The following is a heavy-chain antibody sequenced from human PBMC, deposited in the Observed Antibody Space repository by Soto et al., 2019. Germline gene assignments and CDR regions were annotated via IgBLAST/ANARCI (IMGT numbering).Heavy chain of an antibody. CDR1: GGSIADYS. CDR2: ISINGNS. CDR3: ARESGDNWTYEVE. Sequence: QVQVKESGPGLVKPSETLSLTFTVSGGSIADYSWSWIRQSAGKGLEWLGRISINGNSHYHPSLRSRVTMSIETSKNQFSLNLRSVTAADTAVYYCARESGDNWTYEVEWGQGTLVTVSS. D-gene: IGHD1-20*01. J-gene: IGHJ4*02. V-gene: IGHV4-4*07.